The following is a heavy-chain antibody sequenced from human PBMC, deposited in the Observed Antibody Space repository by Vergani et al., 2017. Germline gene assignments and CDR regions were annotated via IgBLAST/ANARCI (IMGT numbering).Heavy chain of an antibody. Sequence: QVQLVESGGGLVKPGGSLRLSCAASGFSFSDHYMTWIRQAPGKGLEWVSYISNSGNTIEYADSVKGRFIISRDNSKNTLHLQMNSLRADDTAVYYCTKGSRGYTGYFFDYWGQGTLATVSS. CDR2: ISNSGNTI. CDR3: TKGSRGYTGYFFDY. V-gene: IGHV3-11*01. D-gene: IGHD5-12*01. CDR1: GFSFSDHY. J-gene: IGHJ4*02.